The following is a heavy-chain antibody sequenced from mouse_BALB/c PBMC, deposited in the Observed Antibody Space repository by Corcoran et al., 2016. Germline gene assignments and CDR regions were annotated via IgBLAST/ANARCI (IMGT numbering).Heavy chain of an antibody. D-gene: IGHD2-4*01. V-gene: IGHV1S34*01. Sequence: LVQTGASVKISCKPSGYSFTGYYMHWVKQSHGKSLAWIGYISCYNGATSYNQKFKGKATFTVDTSSSKAYMQFNSLTSEDSAVYYSARRDYDYWDFDVWGAGTTVTVSS. CDR1: GYSFTGYY. CDR3: ARRDYDYWDFDV. CDR2: ISCYNGAT. J-gene: IGHJ1*01.